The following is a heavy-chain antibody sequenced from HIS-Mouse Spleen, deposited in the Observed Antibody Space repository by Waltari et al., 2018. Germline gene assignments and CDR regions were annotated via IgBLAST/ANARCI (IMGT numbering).Heavy chain of an antibody. CDR3: AREIPYSSSWYDWYFDL. CDR2: NYYSGRT. Sequence: QLQLQESGPGLVKPSETLSLTCTVSGGSISSSSYYWGWIRQPPGKGLEWIGSNYYSGRTYHTPSLKRRVTISVDTSKNQFSLKLSSVTAADTAVYYCAREIPYSSSWYDWYFDLWGRGTLVTVSS. J-gene: IGHJ2*01. D-gene: IGHD6-13*01. CDR1: GGSISSSSYY. V-gene: IGHV4-39*07.